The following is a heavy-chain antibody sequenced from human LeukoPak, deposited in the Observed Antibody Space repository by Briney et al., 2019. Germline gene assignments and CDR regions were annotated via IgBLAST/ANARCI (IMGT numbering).Heavy chain of an antibody. D-gene: IGHD3-3*01. CDR3: VRGVLEWGNWYFDL. Sequence: PSETLSLTCNVSGVSISSSSYYWGWIRQPPGKGLEWIGSIYSSGSTYYNSSLKSRVTISVDTSKNQFSLKLSSVTAADTAVYYCVRGVLEWGNWYFDLWGRGTLVTVSS. V-gene: IGHV4-39*07. J-gene: IGHJ2*01. CDR1: GVSISSSSYY. CDR2: IYSSGST.